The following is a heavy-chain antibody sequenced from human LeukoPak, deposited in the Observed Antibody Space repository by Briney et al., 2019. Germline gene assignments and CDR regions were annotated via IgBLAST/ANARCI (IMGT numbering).Heavy chain of an antibody. CDR3: ARHRINRGVWGSYRYNNWFDP. D-gene: IGHD3-16*02. V-gene: IGHV4-61*02. J-gene: IGHJ5*02. CDR2: IYTSGST. Sequence: PSETLSLTCTVSGGSISSGSYYWSWIRQPAGKGLEWIGRIYTSGSTNYNPSLKSRVTISVDTSKNQFSLKLSSVTAADTAVYYCARHRINRGVWGSYRYNNWFDPWGQGALVTVSS. CDR1: GGSISSGSYY.